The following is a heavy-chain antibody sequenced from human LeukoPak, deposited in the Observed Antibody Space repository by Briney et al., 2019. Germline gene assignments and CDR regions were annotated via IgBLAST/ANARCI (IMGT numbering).Heavy chain of an antibody. J-gene: IGHJ3*02. CDR3: ARARVYQLLVSSFAFDI. CDR1: GGSISSYY. V-gene: IGHV4-59*01. CDR2: IYYSGST. Sequence: PSETLSLTCPVPGGSISSYYWSWIRQPPGKGLEWIGYIYYSGSTNYNPSLKSRVTISVDTSKNQFSLKLSSVTAADTGVYYCARARVYQLLVSSFAFDIWGQGKMVTVSS. D-gene: IGHD2-2*01.